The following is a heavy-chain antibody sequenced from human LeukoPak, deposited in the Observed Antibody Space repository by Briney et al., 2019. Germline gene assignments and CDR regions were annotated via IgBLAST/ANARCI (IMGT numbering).Heavy chain of an antibody. CDR3: AREAGDGSGSFDY. Sequence: GASVKVSCKASGYTFSVYYIHWVRQAPGQGLEWMGRINPNTGVTIYAQKFQDRVSMTWETSNSTASMELSRLRSDDTAVYYCAREAGDGSGSFDYWGQGTLVTVSS. CDR1: GYTFSVYY. CDR2: INPNTGVT. V-gene: IGHV1-2*06. D-gene: IGHD3-10*01. J-gene: IGHJ4*02.